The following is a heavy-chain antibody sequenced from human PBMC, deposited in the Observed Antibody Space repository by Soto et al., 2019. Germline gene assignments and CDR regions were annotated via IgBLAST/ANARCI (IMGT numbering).Heavy chain of an antibody. Sequence: SETLSLTCTVSGGSISSSSYYWGWIRQPPGKGLEWIGSIYYSGSTYYNPSLKSRVTISVDTSKNQFSLKLSSVTAADTAVYYCARQRLGGYKTFDYWGQGTLVTVSS. CDR1: GGSISSSSYY. V-gene: IGHV4-39*01. CDR2: IYYSGST. CDR3: ARQRLGGYKTFDY. D-gene: IGHD2-8*02. J-gene: IGHJ4*02.